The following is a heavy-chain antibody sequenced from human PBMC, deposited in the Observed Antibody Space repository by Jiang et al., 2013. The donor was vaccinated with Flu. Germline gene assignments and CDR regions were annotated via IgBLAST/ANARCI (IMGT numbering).Heavy chain of an antibody. D-gene: IGHD3-10*01. CDR3: ATPMVRGRSGFDY. CDR2: INHSGST. Sequence: LLKPSETLSLTCAVYGGSFSGYYWSWIRQPPGKGLEWIGEINHSGSTNYNPSLKSRVTISVDTSKNQFSLKLSSVTAADTAVYYCATPMVRGRSGFDYWGQGTLVTVSS. V-gene: IGHV4-34*01. J-gene: IGHJ4*02. CDR1: GGSFSGYY.